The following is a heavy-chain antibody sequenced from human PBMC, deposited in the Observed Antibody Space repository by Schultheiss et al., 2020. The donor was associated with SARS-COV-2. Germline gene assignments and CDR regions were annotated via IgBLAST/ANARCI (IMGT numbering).Heavy chain of an antibody. CDR1: GYTFTSYG. CDR3: AREALGNSGSYYKGYYYYYMDV. D-gene: IGHD3-10*01. J-gene: IGHJ6*03. Sequence: SVKVSCKASGYTFTSYGISWVRQAPGQGLEWMGGIIPIFGTANYAQKFQGRVTITADESTSTAYMELSSLRSEDTAVYYCAREALGNSGSYYKGYYYYYMDVWGKGTTVTVSS. V-gene: IGHV1-69*13. CDR2: IIPIFGTA.